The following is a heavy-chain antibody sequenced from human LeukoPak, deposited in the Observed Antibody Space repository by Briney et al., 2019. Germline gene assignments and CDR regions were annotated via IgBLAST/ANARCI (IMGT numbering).Heavy chain of an antibody. CDR3: AREKRSGGTPFDY. Sequence: GGSLRLSCAASGFTFSTYGIHWVRQAPGKGLEWVAVVSYDEKTIFYADSLKGRFTVSRDNSKNTVYLQMNSLRDEDTAVYYCAREKRSGGTPFDYWGQGSLVTVSS. V-gene: IGHV3-30*19. D-gene: IGHD1-26*01. J-gene: IGHJ4*02. CDR1: GFTFSTYG. CDR2: VSYDEKTI.